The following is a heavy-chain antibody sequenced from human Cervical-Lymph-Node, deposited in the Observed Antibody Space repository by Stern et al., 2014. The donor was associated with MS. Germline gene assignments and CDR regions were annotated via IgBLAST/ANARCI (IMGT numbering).Heavy chain of an antibody. CDR2: ISSRDGTI. CDR1: GFIFSDYY. CDR3: ARAGGSADDF. Sequence: VQLVQSGGGLVKPGGSLRLSCAASGFIFSDYYMTWIRQAPGKGLEWISYISSRDGTIYYADSVKGRFTISRDNDKKSLYLQMNSLRAEDTAVYYCARAGGSADDFWGQGTLVTVSS. V-gene: IGHV3-11*01. D-gene: IGHD3-10*01. J-gene: IGHJ4*02.